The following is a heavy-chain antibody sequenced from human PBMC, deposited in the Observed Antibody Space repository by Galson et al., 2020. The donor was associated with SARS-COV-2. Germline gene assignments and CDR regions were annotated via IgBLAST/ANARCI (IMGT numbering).Heavy chain of an antibody. V-gene: IGHV3-53*01. D-gene: IGHD3-16*01. CDR1: GFTVSANY. J-gene: IGHJ6*02. Sequence: GGSLRLSCTASGFTVSANYMSWVRQAPGKGLEWVSVIYSDGSTSYADSVKGRITISRDTSKNTLYLQMNSLRAEDSAVYYCARDRGGGYGLDVWGQGTTVSVSS. CDR3: ARDRGGGYGLDV. CDR2: IYSDGST.